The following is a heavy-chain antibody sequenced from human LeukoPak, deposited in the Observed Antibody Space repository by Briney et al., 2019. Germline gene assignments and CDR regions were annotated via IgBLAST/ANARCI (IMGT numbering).Heavy chain of an antibody. V-gene: IGHV3-30*18. Sequence: PGGSLRLSCTAPEFTFSSSGMHWVRQAPGEGLEWVAVISYDGINKYYAESVKGRFTISRDNSKKTLYLQMSGLRAEDTAVYYCAKDQLYSYGGWDGFDVWGQGTMVTVSA. CDR1: EFTFSSSG. CDR2: ISYDGINK. D-gene: IGHD5-18*01. CDR3: AKDQLYSYGGWDGFDV. J-gene: IGHJ3*01.